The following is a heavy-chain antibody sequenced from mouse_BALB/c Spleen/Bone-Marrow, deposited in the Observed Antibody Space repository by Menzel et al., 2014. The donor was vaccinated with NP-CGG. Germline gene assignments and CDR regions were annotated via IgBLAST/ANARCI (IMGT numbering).Heavy chain of an antibody. Sequence: QVQLQQSGAELVKPGASVKLSCKASGYTFTSYWMHWVKQRPGQGLEWIGEINPSNGRTNYNEKFKSKATLTGDKSSNTAYMQMSSLTSEDSAVHYCARDGNYEGRFVYWGQGTLVTVSA. CDR3: ARDGNYEGRFVY. V-gene: IGHV1S81*02. J-gene: IGHJ3*01. CDR1: GYTFTSYW. D-gene: IGHD2-1*01. CDR2: INPSNGRT.